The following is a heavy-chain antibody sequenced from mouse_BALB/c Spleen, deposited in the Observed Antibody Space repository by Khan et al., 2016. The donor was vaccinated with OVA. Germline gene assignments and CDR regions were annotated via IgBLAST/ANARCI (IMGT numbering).Heavy chain of an antibody. CDR2: ISTYYGEA. CDR3: ARGSSHLYSAVDY. Sequence: QVQLQQSGAELVRPGVSVKISCKGSGYTFTDYAMHWVKQSHAKNLEWIGVISTYYGEATYNQKFKGKATMTVDKSSSTAYLELARLTSEDSAIYYCARGSSHLYSAVDYWGQGTSATVSS. CDR1: GYTFTDYA. V-gene: IGHV1S137*01. D-gene: IGHD1-1*01. J-gene: IGHJ4*01.